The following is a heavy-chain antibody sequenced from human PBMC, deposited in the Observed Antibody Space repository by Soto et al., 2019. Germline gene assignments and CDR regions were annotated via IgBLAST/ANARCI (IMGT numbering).Heavy chain of an antibody. CDR3: ARAWSGIAAAGTEDAFDI. D-gene: IGHD6-13*01. V-gene: IGHV1-69*02. CDR1: GGTFSSYT. CDR2: IIHILGIA. Sequence: QVQLVQSGAEVKKPGSSVKVSCKASGGTFSSYTISWVRQAPGQGLEWMGRIIHILGIANYAQKFQGRVTITADKSTSTAYMELSSLRSEDTAVYYCARAWSGIAAAGTEDAFDIWGQGTMVTVSS. J-gene: IGHJ3*02.